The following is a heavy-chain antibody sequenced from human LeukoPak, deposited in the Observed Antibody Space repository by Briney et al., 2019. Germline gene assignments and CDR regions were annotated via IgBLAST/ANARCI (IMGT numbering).Heavy chain of an antibody. CDR1: GYTFTSYY. D-gene: IGHD3-16*02. CDR2: INPSGGST. V-gene: IGHV1-46*01. J-gene: IGHJ3*02. CDR3: ARVKYDYVWGSYRSHAFDI. Sequence: WASVKVSCKASGYTFTSYYMHWVRQAPGQGLEWMGIINPSGGSTSYAQKFQGRVTMTRDMSTSTVYMELSSLRSEDTAVYYCARVKYDYVWGSYRSHAFDIWGQGTMVTVSS.